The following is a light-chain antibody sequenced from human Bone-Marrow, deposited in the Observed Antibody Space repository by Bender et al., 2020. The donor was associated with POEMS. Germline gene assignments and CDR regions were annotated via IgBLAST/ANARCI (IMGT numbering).Light chain of an antibody. CDR2: NNE. V-gene: IGLV1-40*01. CDR3: QSFDISLSGWV. Sequence: QSVLTQPPSVSGAPGQTVTISCTGTSSNMGAGYGVNWYQQLPGTAPKLLIYNNENRPSGVPDRGSGSKSGTSASLAITGLQAEDEADYYCQSFDISLSGWVFGGGTKLTAL. CDR1: SSNMGAGYG. J-gene: IGLJ3*02.